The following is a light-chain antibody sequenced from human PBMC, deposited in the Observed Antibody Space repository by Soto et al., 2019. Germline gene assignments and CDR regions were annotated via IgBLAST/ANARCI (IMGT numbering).Light chain of an antibody. CDR1: QGISNY. CDR3: QKYNSALS. J-gene: IGKJ4*01. Sequence: DIPMTQSPSSLSASVGDRVTITCRASQGISNYLAWYQQKPGKVPKLLIYAVSTLQSGVPSRFSGSGSGTDFTITISSLQPEDVATYYCQKYNSALSFGGGTKVEIK. CDR2: AVS. V-gene: IGKV1-27*01.